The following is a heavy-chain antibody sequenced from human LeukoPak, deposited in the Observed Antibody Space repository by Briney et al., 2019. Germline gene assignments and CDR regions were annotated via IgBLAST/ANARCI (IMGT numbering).Heavy chain of an antibody. CDR2: ISGSGGST. D-gene: IGHD3-22*01. Sequence: GGSLRLSCAASGFTFSDYYMSWIRQAPGKGLEWVSAISGSGGSTYYADSVKGRFTISRDNSKNTLYLQMNSLRAEDTAVYYCAKGLYYYDSSGLDYWGQGTLVTVSS. V-gene: IGHV3-23*01. J-gene: IGHJ4*02. CDR1: GFTFSDYY. CDR3: AKGLYYYDSSGLDY.